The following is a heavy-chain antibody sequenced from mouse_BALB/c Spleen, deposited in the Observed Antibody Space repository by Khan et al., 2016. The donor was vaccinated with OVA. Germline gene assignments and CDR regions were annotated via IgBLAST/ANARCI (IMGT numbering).Heavy chain of an antibody. D-gene: IGHD1-1*01. CDR2: ISSGGST. J-gene: IGHJ1*01. CDR3: ERDYYYGAGYFDV. CDR1: GFTFSSYA. V-gene: IGHV5-6-5*01. Sequence: EVELVESGGGLVKPGGSLKLSCAASGFTFSSYAMSWVRQTPEKRLEWVASISSGGSTYYPDSVKGRFTISRDNARNILYLQMSSLRSEDTAMYYCERDYYYGAGYFDVWGEGTTVTVSS.